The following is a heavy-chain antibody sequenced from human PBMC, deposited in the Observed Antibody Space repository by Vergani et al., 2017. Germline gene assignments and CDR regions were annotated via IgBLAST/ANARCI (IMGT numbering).Heavy chain of an antibody. CDR1: GGSISSGDYY. J-gene: IGHJ6*04. V-gene: IGHV4-30-4*08. D-gene: IGHD2-2*01. Sequence: QVQLQESGPGLVKPSQTLSLTCTVSGGSISSGDYYWSWIRQPPGKGLEWIGYIYYSGSTYYNPSLKSRVTISVDTSKNQFSLKLSSVTAADTAVYYCARALGYCSSTSCYRSGYYYYGMDVWGKGTTVTVSS. CDR3: ARALGYCSSTSCYRSGYYYYGMDV. CDR2: IYYSGST.